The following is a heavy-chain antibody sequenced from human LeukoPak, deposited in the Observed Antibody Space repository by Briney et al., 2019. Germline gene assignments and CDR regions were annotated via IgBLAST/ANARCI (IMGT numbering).Heavy chain of an antibody. CDR1: GFTFSYYT. CDR3: AREAVTTPSFDY. D-gene: IGHD4-17*01. CDR2: ISYDGSNK. V-gene: IGHV3-30-3*01. J-gene: IGHJ4*02. Sequence: GGSLRLSCAASGFTFSYYTMHWVRQAPGKGLEWVAVISYDGSNKYYADSVKGRFTISRDNSENTLCLQMNSLRAEDTAVYSCAREAVTTPSFDYWGQGTLVTVSS.